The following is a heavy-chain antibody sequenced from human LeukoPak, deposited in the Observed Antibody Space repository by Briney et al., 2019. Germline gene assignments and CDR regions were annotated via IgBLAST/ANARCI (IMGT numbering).Heavy chain of an antibody. CDR2: ISTSGST. CDR1: GFTFSDHY. J-gene: IGHJ4*02. CDR3: ARVDY. Sequence: GGSLRLSCAASGFTFSDHYFNWIRQSPGKGLKWLAYISTSGSTHYADSVIGRFTVSRDNAENSLFLQMNSLRAEDTAVYYCARVDYWGQGALVTVSS. V-gene: IGHV3-11*01.